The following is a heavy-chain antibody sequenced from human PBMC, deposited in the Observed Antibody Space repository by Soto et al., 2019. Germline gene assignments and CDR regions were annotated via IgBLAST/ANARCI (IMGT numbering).Heavy chain of an antibody. V-gene: IGHV4-39*01. D-gene: IGHD2-8*01. CDR1: GGSISSSSYY. Sequence: QLQLQESGPGLVKPSETLSLTCTVSGGSISSSSYYWGWIRQPPGKGLEWIGSIYYSGSTYYNPSLTSRVTISVDTSKHQCSLKLSSVTAADTAVYYCARQDAYCTNGVCRIDYWGQGTLVTVSS. CDR3: ARQDAYCTNGVCRIDY. J-gene: IGHJ4*02. CDR2: IYYSGST.